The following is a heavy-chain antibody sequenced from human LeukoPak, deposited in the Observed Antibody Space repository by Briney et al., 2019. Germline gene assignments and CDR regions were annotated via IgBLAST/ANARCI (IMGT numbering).Heavy chain of an antibody. Sequence: GGSLRLSCDVSGFTFSSYSMNWVRQAPGRGLEWVAYINDRGTTIKYTDSVEGRFTISRDNAKNLLSLQMNSLRAEDTAVYYCARVYDFWSGTTPPGFDYWGQGTLVTVSS. CDR2: INDRGTTI. CDR3: ARVYDFWSGTTPPGFDY. D-gene: IGHD3-3*01. CDR1: GFTFSSYS. J-gene: IGHJ4*02. V-gene: IGHV3-21*06.